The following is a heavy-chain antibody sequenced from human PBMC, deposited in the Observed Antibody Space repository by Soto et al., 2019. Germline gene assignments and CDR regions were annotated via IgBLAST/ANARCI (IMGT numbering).Heavy chain of an antibody. CDR2: IIPIFGTA. D-gene: IGHD3-3*01. V-gene: IGHV1-69*13. Sequence: SVKVSCKASGGTFSSYAISWVRQAPGQGLEWMGGIIPIFGTANYAQKFQGRVTITADESTSTAYMELSSLRYEDTAVYYCARDLPSIFGVVIIPYGMDVWGQGTTVTVSS. J-gene: IGHJ6*02. CDR1: GGTFSSYA. CDR3: ARDLPSIFGVVIIPYGMDV.